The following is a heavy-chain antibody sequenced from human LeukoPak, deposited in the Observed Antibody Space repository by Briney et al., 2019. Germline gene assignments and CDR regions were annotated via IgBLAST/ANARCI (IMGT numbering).Heavy chain of an antibody. Sequence: GGSLRLSCAASGVIFSSYGMHWVRQAPGKGLEWVAFTRYDGSNKYYADSVKGRFTISRDNSKNTLYLQMNSLRAEDTAVYHCAKDRSGSYSQGLDYWGQGTLVTVSS. CDR2: TRYDGSNK. J-gene: IGHJ4*02. V-gene: IGHV3-30*02. CDR3: AKDRSGSYSQGLDY. CDR1: GVIFSSYG. D-gene: IGHD1-26*01.